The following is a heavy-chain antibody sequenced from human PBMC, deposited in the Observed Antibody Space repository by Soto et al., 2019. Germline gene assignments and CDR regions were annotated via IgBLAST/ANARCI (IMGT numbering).Heavy chain of an antibody. Sequence: TSETLSLTCNVSGGSISSSNYYWGWIRQPPGKELEWIGSVYYSGSTYYNPSLKSRVTISVDTPQDQFSLKLNSVTAADTALYYCVRTVSGTLYYFDSWGQGTLVTVSS. J-gene: IGHJ4*02. D-gene: IGHD6-19*01. CDR1: GGSISSSNYY. CDR3: VRTVSGTLYYFDS. CDR2: VYYSGST. V-gene: IGHV4-39*01.